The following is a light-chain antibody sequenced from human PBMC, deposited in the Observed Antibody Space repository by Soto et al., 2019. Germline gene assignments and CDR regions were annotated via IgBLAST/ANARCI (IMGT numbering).Light chain of an antibody. CDR1: SSNIGSNY. Sequence: QPVLTQPPSASGTPGQRVTISCSGSSSNIGSNYVYWYQQLPGTAPKLLIYRNNQRPSGVPDRFSGSKSGTSASLAISGLRSEDEADYYWAAWADRRSGYVFGTGTKVTVL. J-gene: IGLJ1*01. V-gene: IGLV1-47*01. CDR3: AAWADRRSGYV. CDR2: RNN.